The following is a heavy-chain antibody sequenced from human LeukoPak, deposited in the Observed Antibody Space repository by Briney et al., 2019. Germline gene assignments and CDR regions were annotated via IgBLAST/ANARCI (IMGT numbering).Heavy chain of an antibody. CDR3: AKEETANAYYYYYMDV. V-gene: IGHV3-30*02. D-gene: IGHD5-18*01. CDR1: GFTFSSYG. J-gene: IGHJ6*03. Sequence: GGSLRLSCAASGFTFSSYGMHWVRQAPGKGLEWVAFIRYDGSNKYYADSVKGRFTISRDNSKNTLYLQSNSLRPEDTAVYYCAKEETANAYYYYYMDVWGKGTTVTVPS. CDR2: IRYDGSNK.